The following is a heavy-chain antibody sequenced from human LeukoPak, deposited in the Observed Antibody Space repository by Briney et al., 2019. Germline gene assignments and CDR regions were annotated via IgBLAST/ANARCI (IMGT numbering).Heavy chain of an antibody. CDR2: IYTSGST. CDR1: GGSISSGSYY. CDR3: ARYDILTGRYFDY. V-gene: IGHV4-61*02. J-gene: IGHJ4*02. D-gene: IGHD3-9*01. Sequence: TLSLTCTVSGGSISSGSYYWSWIRQPAGKGLEWIGRIYTSGSTNYNPSLKSRVTISVDTSKNQFSLKLSSVTAADTAVYYCARYDILTGRYFDYWGQGTLVTVSS.